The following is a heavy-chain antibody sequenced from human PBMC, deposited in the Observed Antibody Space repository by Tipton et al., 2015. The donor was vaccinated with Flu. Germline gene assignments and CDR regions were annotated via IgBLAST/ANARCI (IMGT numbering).Heavy chain of an antibody. CDR2: IYHNGGT. D-gene: IGHD3-22*01. Sequence: TLSLTCTVSGDSITSGNYYWTWIRQSAGKGLEWIGTIYHNGGTYFKSSLRSRLSMAADTSKNQFSLKLNSVTAADTAVYYCARGHGTSGYHYLRPFDSWGQGTLVTVSS. V-gene: IGHV4-39*07. CDR1: GDSITSGNYY. J-gene: IGHJ4*02. CDR3: ARGHGTSGYHYLRPFDS.